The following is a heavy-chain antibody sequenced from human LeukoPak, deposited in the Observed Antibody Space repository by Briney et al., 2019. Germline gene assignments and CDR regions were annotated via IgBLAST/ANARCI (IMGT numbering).Heavy chain of an antibody. CDR2: ISAAGGAT. Sequence: AGSLRLSCAASGFTFRDYAINWVRQAPGKGLEWVSSISAAGGATYYADSVKGRFAISRVNSKNVVYLQMNSLRPDDTAVYYCARGVQLWYFDYWGHGTLVTVTS. D-gene: IGHD1-1*01. CDR1: GFTFRDYA. V-gene: IGHV3-23*01. CDR3: ARGVQLWYFDY. J-gene: IGHJ4*01.